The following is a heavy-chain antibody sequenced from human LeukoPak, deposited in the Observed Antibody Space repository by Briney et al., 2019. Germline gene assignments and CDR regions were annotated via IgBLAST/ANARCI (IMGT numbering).Heavy chain of an antibody. CDR1: GYTFTSYA. J-gene: IGHJ4*02. CDR2: INTNTGNP. D-gene: IGHD5-18*01. Sequence: ASVKVSRKASGYTFTSYAMNWVRQAPGQGLEWMGWINTNTGNPTYAQGFTGRFVFSLDTSVSTAYLQISSLKAEDTAVYYCARPRQRGYSYGSHDYWGQGTLVTVSS. V-gene: IGHV7-4-1*02. CDR3: ARPRQRGYSYGSHDY.